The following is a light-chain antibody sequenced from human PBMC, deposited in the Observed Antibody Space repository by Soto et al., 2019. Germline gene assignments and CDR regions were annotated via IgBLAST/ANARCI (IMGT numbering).Light chain of an antibody. CDR2: AAS. V-gene: IGKV1-39*01. CDR1: QSMFNY. CDR3: QQSYSIPFA. J-gene: IGKJ3*01. Sequence: DIQMTQSPSSLSAAVGDRVIITCRASQSMFNYVNWYQKKPGKAPKLLIYAASNLQSGVPSRFSGSGFGTDFTLTINNLRPEDFATYYCQQSYSIPFAFGPGTKVDIK.